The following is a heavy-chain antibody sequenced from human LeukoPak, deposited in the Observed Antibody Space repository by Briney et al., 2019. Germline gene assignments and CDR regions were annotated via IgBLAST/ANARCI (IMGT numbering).Heavy chain of an antibody. J-gene: IGHJ6*02. CDR3: VRFGVNYDMDV. D-gene: IGHD3-16*01. CDR2: IHYSGRA. Sequence: SETLSLTCSVSGVSISGYYWTWVRQPPGKGLEWIGQIHYSGRADYNPSLSVDTSRNQISLKLSSVTAADRAIYYCVRFGVNYDMDVWGQGTTVTVFS. V-gene: IGHV4-59*01. CDR1: GVSISGYY.